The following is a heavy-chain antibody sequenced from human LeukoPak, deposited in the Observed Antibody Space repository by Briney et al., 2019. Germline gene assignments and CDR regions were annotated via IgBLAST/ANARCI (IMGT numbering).Heavy chain of an antibody. J-gene: IGHJ4*02. V-gene: IGHV3-23*01. D-gene: IGHD2-21*02. CDR2: ISGSDGST. CDR3: AKKSGGDCHDY. CDR1: GFTFSTYA. Sequence: GGSLRLSCAASGFTFSTYAMSWVRQAPGKGLEWVSAISGSDGSTYYADSVKGRFTISRDNSKNTLYLQINSLRAEDTALYYCAKKSGGDCHDYWGQGTLVTVSS.